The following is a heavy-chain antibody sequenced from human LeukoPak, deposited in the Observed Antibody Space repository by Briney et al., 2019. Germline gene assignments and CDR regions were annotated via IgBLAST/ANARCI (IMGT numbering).Heavy chain of an antibody. V-gene: IGHV4-34*01. J-gene: IGHJ4*02. D-gene: IGHD6-13*01. CDR3: ARGQISSWYSY. CDR2: INHSGST. Sequence: SETLSLTCAVYGGSFSGYYWSWIRQPPGKGLEWIGEINHSGSTNYNPSLKSRVTISVDTSKNQFSLKLSSVTAADTAVYYCARGQISSWYSYWGQGTLVTVSS. CDR1: GGSFSGYY.